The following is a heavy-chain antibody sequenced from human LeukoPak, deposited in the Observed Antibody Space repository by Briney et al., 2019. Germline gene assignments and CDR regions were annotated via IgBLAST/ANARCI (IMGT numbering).Heavy chain of an antibody. CDR3: AKAQDIVVVVAAIPAEINEYFQH. J-gene: IGHJ1*01. CDR2: ISYYGSNK. V-gene: IGHV3-30*18. Sequence: GRSLRLSCAASGFTFSSYGMHWVRQAPGTGLEWVAVISYYGSNKYYADSVKGRFTISRDNSKNTLYLQMNSLRAEDTAVYYCAKAQDIVVVVAAIPAEINEYFQHWGQGTLVTVSS. D-gene: IGHD2-15*01. CDR1: GFTFSSYG.